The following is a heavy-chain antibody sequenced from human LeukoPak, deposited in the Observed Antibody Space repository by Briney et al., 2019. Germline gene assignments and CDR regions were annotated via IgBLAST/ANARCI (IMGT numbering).Heavy chain of an antibody. CDR3: ARDGKRGHLGLWQQLATGAFDI. CDR2: IYHSGST. D-gene: IGHD6-13*01. CDR1: GGSISSGGYS. Sequence: SQTLSLTCAVSGGSISSGGYSWSWIRQPPGKGLEWIGYIYHSGSTYYNPSLKSRVTISVDKSKNQFSLKLSSVTAADTAVYYCARDGKRGHLGLWQQLATGAFDIWGQGTMVTVSS. V-gene: IGHV4-30-2*01. J-gene: IGHJ3*02.